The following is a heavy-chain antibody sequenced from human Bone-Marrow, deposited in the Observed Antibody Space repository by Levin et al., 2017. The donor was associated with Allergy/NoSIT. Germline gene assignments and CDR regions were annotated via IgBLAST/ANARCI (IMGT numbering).Heavy chain of an antibody. CDR2: IVSDGDT. CDR3: ARGLEYLGSGGYYFDY. J-gene: IGHJ4*02. V-gene: IGHV3-13*04. CDR1: GFTLSNHD. Sequence: PGGSLRLSCGVSGFTLSNHDMHWVRQVTGKGLEWISLIVSDGDTYYPGSVKGRFTVSRENAKNSLYLQMNNLRVGDTAVYYCARGLEYLGSGGYYFDYWGLGTLVTVSS. D-gene: IGHD3-10*01.